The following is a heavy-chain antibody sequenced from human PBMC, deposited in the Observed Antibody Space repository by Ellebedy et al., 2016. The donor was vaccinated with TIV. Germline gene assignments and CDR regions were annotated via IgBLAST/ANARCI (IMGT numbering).Heavy chain of an antibody. D-gene: IGHD3-22*01. J-gene: IGHJ4*02. CDR2: ISSDGSNT. CDR3: AKGSSSGFTYDRVGFEY. CDR1: GFTFSSFA. Sequence: GESLKISCAASGFTFSSFAMHWVRQAPGKGLEWLSVISSDGSNTYHADSVKGRFTITRDNSKSTLYLQMNRLRTEDTAVYFCAKGSSSGFTYDRVGFEYWGQGALVTVSS. V-gene: IGHV3-23*01.